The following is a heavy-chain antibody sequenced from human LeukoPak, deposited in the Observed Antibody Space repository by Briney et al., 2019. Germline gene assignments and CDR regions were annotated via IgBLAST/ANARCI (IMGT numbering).Heavy chain of an antibody. J-gene: IGHJ4*02. V-gene: IGHV3-23*01. CDR3: AKGIVVVPAAPFDY. CDR2: ISGSGGST. CDR1: EFTLSTYA. D-gene: IGHD2-2*01. Sequence: GGSLRLSCAASEFTLSTYAMSWVRQAPGKGLEWVSAISGSGGSTYYADSVKGRFTISRDNSKNTLYLQMNSLRAEDTAVYYCAKGIVVVPAAPFDYWGQGTLVTVSS.